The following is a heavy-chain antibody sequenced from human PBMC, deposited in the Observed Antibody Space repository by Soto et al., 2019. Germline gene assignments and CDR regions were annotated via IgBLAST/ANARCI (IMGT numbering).Heavy chain of an antibody. J-gene: IGHJ6*02. Sequence: ASVKVSCKASHYSFARYGISWLRQSPGQGLEWMGWISTYNSNTKYAQKFQGRVTMTTDTPTSTAYMNLRSLTSDDTAVYYCAREGYCSSGSCALYSHDFFGMDVWGQGTTVTVSS. CDR3: AREGYCSSGSCALYSHDFFGMDV. CDR1: HYSFARYG. CDR2: ISTYNSNT. D-gene: IGHD2-15*01. V-gene: IGHV1-18*01.